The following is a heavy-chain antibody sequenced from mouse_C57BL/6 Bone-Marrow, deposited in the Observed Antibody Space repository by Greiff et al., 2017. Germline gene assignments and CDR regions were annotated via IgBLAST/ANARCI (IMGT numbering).Heavy chain of an antibody. J-gene: IGHJ2*01. Sequence: EVQLQQSGPELVKPGASVKIPCKASGYTFTDYNMDWVKQSHGTSLEWIGDINPNNGGTIYNQKFKGKATLTVDKSSSTAYMELRSLTSEDTAVYYCARCGTTVVPYYFDYWGQGTTLTVSS. D-gene: IGHD1-1*01. V-gene: IGHV1-18*01. CDR3: ARCGTTVVPYYFDY. CDR1: GYTFTDYN. CDR2: INPNNGGT.